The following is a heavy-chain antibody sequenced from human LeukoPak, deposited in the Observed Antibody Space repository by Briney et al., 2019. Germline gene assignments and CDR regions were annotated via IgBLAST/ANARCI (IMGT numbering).Heavy chain of an antibody. V-gene: IGHV3-23*01. CDR1: GFTFSSYA. J-gene: IGHJ4*02. CDR3: ARYYYGSGTLPTPFDY. CDR2: ISGSGGST. Sequence: PGGSLRLSCAASGFTFSSYAMSWVRQAPGKGLEWVSAISGSGGSTYYADSVKGRFTISRDNSKNTLYLQMNSLRAEDTAVYYCARYYYGSGTLPTPFDYWGQGTLVTVSS. D-gene: IGHD3-10*01.